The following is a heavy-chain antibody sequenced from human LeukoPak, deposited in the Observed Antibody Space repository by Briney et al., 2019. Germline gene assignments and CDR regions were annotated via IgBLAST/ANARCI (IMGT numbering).Heavy chain of an antibody. CDR1: GGSNSGYH. CDR3: ARVPRSYYYYYMDV. CDR2: IYYSGSS. Sequence: SETLSLTCNVSGGSNSGYHWSWIRQPPGKGLEWLGYIYYSGSSNYNPSLKSRVTMSADTSKNQFSLKLSSVTAADTAVYYCARVPRSYYYYYMDVWGKGTTVTVSS. J-gene: IGHJ6*03. V-gene: IGHV4-59*12.